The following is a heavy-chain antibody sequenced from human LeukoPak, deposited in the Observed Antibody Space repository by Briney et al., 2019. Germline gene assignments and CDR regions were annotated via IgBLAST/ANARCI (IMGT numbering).Heavy chain of an antibody. J-gene: IGHJ4*02. Sequence: EESLRISCKGSGYSFTSYWIGWVRKMPGKGLEWMGIIYPGDSDTRYSPSFQGQVTISADKSINTAYLQWSSPKASDTAMYYCARRDSDWYYFGYWGQGSLVTVSS. CDR1: GYSFTSYW. CDR2: IYPGDSDT. V-gene: IGHV5-51*01. D-gene: IGHD2-21*01. CDR3: ARRDSDWYYFGY.